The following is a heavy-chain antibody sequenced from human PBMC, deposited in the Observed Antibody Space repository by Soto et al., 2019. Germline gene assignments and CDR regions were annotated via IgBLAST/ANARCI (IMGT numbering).Heavy chain of an antibody. CDR3: ARDDYGAVYYYYGMDV. CDR1: GGTFSSYA. Sequence: SVKVSCKASGGTFSSYAISWVRQAPGQGLEWMGGIIPIFGTANYAQKFQGRVTITADESTSTAYMELRSLRSDDTAVYYCARDDYGAVYYYYGMDVWGQGTTVTVSS. CDR2: IIPIFGTA. J-gene: IGHJ6*02. V-gene: IGHV1-69*13. D-gene: IGHD4-17*01.